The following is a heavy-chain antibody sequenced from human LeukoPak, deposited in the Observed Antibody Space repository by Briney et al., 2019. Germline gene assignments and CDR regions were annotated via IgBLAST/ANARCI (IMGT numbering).Heavy chain of an antibody. CDR1: GGTFSSYA. CDR2: IIPIFGIA. D-gene: IGHD5-18*01. CDR3: AREGYSYGNA. V-gene: IGHV1-69*04. Sequence: ASVMVSCKASGGTFSSYAISWVRQAPGQGLEWMGRIIPIFGIANYAQKFQGRVTITADKSTSTAYMELSSLRSEDTAVYYCAREGYSYGNAWGQGTLVTVSS. J-gene: IGHJ5*02.